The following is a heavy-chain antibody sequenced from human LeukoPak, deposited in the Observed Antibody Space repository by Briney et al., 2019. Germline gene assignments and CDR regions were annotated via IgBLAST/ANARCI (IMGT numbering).Heavy chain of an antibody. D-gene: IGHD3-10*02. CDR3: ARDYGIFGPVGGLDT. Sequence: GGSLRLSCAASGFTFSSHAVHWVRQAPGKGLEWVALVSHDGGQKYYADSVKGRFAISRDNSENTLYLQMNSLRAEDSAVYYCARDYGIFGPVGGLDTWGQGTVVTVSS. CDR1: GFTFSSHA. V-gene: IGHV3-30*01. CDR2: VSHDGGQK. J-gene: IGHJ3*02.